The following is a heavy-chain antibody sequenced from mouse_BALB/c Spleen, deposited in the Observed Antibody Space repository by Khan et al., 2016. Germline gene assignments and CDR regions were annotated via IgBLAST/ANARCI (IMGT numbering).Heavy chain of an antibody. Sequence: EVKLEESGPDLVKPSQSLSLTCTVTGYSITSGYCWHWIRQFPGNKLEWMGYIQYSGSTNYNPSLKSRISITRDTSKNQFFLELNSVTTEDTATYYCGREDYDYGRSYVDYWGQGTTLTVSS. D-gene: IGHD1-1*01. CDR2: IQYSGST. V-gene: IGHV3-1*02. J-gene: IGHJ2*01. CDR3: GREDYDYGRSYVDY. CDR1: GYSITSGYC.